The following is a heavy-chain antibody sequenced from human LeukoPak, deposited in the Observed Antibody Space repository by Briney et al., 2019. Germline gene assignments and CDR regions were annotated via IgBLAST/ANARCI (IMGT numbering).Heavy chain of an antibody. CDR3: ARAPHSSSWQPLDY. CDR1: GGSISSYY. D-gene: IGHD6-13*01. Sequence: SETLSLTCTVSGGSISSYYWSWIRQPAGKGLEWIGRIYTSGSTNYNPSLKSRVTMSVDTSKNQFSLKLSSVTAADTAVYYCARAPHSSSWQPLDYWGQGTLVTVSS. J-gene: IGHJ4*02. V-gene: IGHV4-4*07. CDR2: IYTSGST.